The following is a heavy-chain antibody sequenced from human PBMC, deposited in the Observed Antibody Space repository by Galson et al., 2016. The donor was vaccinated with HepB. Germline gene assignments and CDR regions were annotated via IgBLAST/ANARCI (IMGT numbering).Heavy chain of an antibody. CDR1: GGSVSRYY. CDR3: ARDGTDGMDA. V-gene: IGHV4-4*07. CDR2: VSTTETA. J-gene: IGHJ6*02. Sequence: ETLSLTCIVSGGSVSRYYWGWIRQPAGKGLAWIGRVSTTETANYNPSLKSRVTLSVDTSKNKFSLKLRSVTDAETAVYFCARDGTDGMDAWGQGTTDTVSS. D-gene: IGHD1-26*01.